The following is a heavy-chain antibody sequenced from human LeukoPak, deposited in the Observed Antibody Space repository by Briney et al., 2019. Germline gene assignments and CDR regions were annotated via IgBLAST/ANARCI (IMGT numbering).Heavy chain of an antibody. J-gene: IGHJ3*01. CDR2: INPDGGNT. V-gene: IGHV1-46*01. CDR1: GYTFTNSY. CDR3: ARIRDGYNDAYDL. D-gene: IGHD5-24*01. Sequence: ASVKVSCKASGYTFTNSYIHWVRQAPGQVLEGMGLINPDGGNTNYAQSFQGRVTLTRDTSTSTVYMELSSLRSEDTAIYYCARIRDGYNDAYDLWGQGTVVTVPS.